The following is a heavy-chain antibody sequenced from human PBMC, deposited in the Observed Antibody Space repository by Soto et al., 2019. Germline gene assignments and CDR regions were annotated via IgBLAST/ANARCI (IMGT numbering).Heavy chain of an antibody. CDR3: ARDSDGYDF. J-gene: IGHJ4*02. Sequence: PGGSLRLSCVASGGTFRNFWMSWLRQAPGKGLEWVANIKNDGTDKYYADSVMGRFSISKDNAKNSLFLQMNNLRGEDTAVYYCARDSDGYDFWGQGTLVTVSS. CDR2: IKNDGTDK. D-gene: IGHD3-16*01. CDR1: GGTFRNFW. V-gene: IGHV3-7*01.